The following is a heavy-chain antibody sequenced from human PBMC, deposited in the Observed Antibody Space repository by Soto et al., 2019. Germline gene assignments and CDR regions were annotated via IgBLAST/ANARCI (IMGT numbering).Heavy chain of an antibody. V-gene: IGHV4-59*01. CDR3: ARDPYCSGGSCYGGVDWFDP. CDR1: GGSISSYY. Sequence: SETLSLTCTVSGGSISSYYWSWIRQPPGKGLEWIGYIYYSGSTNYNPSLKSRVTISVDTSKNQFSLKLSSVTAADTAVYYCARDPYCSGGSCYGGVDWFDPWGQGTLVTVSS. CDR2: IYYSGST. J-gene: IGHJ5*02. D-gene: IGHD2-15*01.